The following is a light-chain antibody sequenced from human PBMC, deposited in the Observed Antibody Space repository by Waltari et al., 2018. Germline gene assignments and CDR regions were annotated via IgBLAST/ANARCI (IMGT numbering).Light chain of an antibody. J-gene: IGLJ1*01. CDR2: ENN. V-gene: IGLV1-51*02. CDR1: SSKIGNNY. CDR3: GTWDASLGGI. Sequence: QSVLTQPPSVSAAPGQTVTISCSADSSKIGNNYVSWYQHFPGTAPKLLIYENNRRPAGIPDRCSGSKAGTSATLGITGLQTGDEADYYCGTWDASLGGIFGTGTKVTVL.